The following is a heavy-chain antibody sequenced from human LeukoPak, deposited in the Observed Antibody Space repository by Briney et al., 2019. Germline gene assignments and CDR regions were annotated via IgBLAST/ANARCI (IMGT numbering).Heavy chain of an antibody. CDR3: AKSHSRTWYYFDF. V-gene: IGHV3-23*01. Sequence: GGSLRLSCAASGFTFSSYAMSWVRQAPGKGLEWVSTIGSSGGTTYYTDSVKGRFTISRDNSKNTLSLQMNSVTAEDKAVYYCAKSHSRTWYYFDFWGQGTLVTVSS. CDR1: GFTFSSYA. D-gene: IGHD6-13*01. J-gene: IGHJ4*02. CDR2: IGSSGGTT.